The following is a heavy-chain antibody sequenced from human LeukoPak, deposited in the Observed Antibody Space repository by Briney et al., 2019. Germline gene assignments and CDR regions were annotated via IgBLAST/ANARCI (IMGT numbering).Heavy chain of an antibody. CDR1: GGSFSGYY. CDR3: ARIGGYYDSSGYYPFDY. J-gene: IGHJ4*02. Sequence: SETLSLTCAVYGGSFSGYYWGWIRQPPGKGLEWIGSIYYSGSTYYNPSLKSRVTISVDTSKNQFSLKLSSVTAADTAVYYCARIGGYYDSSGYYPFDYWGQGTLVTVSS. CDR2: IYYSGST. V-gene: IGHV4-39*01. D-gene: IGHD3-22*01.